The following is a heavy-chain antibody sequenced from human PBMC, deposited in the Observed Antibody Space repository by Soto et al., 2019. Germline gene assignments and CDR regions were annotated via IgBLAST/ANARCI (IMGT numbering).Heavy chain of an antibody. CDR3: ARDIPGLHGDNESTWFYP. Sequence: GGSLRLSCAASGFTIDTYAMHWVRQAPGKGLEWVAGINWASGKIGYADSVKGRLSISRDHAKNSLYLQLSRLKPEDKAFYFCARDIPGLHGDNESTWFYPWGQGTLVTLSS. D-gene: IGHD2-21*02. CDR2: INWASGKI. CDR1: GFTIDTYA. V-gene: IGHV3-9*01. J-gene: IGHJ5*02.